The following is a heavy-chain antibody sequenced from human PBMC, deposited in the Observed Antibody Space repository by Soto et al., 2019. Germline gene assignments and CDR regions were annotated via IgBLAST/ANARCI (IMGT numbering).Heavy chain of an antibody. J-gene: IGHJ6*02. D-gene: IGHD3-10*01. Sequence: GASVKVSCKAAGYTFTSYGISWVRQAPGQGLEWMGWISAYNGNTNYAQKLQGRVTMTTDTSTSTAYMELRSLRSDDTAVYYCARQGFGELLTPGYKDYYYYGMDVWGQGTTVTVSS. CDR3: ARQGFGELLTPGYKDYYYYGMDV. CDR2: ISAYNGNT. V-gene: IGHV1-18*04. CDR1: GYTFTSYG.